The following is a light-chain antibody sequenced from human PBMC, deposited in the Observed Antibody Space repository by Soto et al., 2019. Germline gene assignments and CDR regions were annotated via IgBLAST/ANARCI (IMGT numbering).Light chain of an antibody. J-gene: IGKJ2*03. V-gene: IGKV1-39*01. CDR1: QNIRTY. Sequence: DIQVTQSPSSLSASVGDRVTITCRASQNIRTYLNWYQQRPGKPPKLLIHTASTLQSGVPSRFSGSGSGTDFTLTISSLQPEGFATYYCQQTSSTLDSFGQGTKLEIK. CDR3: QQTSSTLDS. CDR2: TAS.